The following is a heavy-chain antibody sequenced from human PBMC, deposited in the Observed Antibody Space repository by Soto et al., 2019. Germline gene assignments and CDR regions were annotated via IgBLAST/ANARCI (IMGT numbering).Heavy chain of an antibody. CDR3: ARDRSAYARNVDAFDF. CDR2: ISAYTGNT. D-gene: IGHD1-1*01. Sequence: QVQLVQSGAEVKKSGASVKVSCKASGYMFASFGISWVRQAPGQGLEWMGWISAYTGNTKYAPKVQDRVTMTIDTSTITAYIELRSLRADDTAMYFCARDRSAYARNVDAFDFWGQGTMVTGSS. CDR1: GYMFASFG. V-gene: IGHV1-18*04. J-gene: IGHJ3*01.